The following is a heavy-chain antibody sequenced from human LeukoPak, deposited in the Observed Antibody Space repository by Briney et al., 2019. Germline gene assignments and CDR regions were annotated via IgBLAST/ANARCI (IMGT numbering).Heavy chain of an antibody. J-gene: IGHJ5*02. CDR1: GVTFSNAW. Sequence: PGGSLRLSCVASGVTFSNAWMIWVRQAPGKGLEWVGRIKTKTDGGTIDYAARVEGRFRISREDSENTVDLQMNSLKVEDTGLYYCSAVKLGNYCFDPWGRGTPVSVSS. D-gene: IGHD7-27*01. CDR2: IKTKTDGGTI. CDR3: SAVKLGNYCFDP. V-gene: IGHV3-15*01.